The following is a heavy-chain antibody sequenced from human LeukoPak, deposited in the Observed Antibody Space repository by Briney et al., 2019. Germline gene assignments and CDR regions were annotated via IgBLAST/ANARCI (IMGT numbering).Heavy chain of an antibody. CDR1: GGSISSYY. D-gene: IGHD1-26*01. J-gene: IGHJ4*02. V-gene: IGHV4-59*01. Sequence: KPSETLSLTCSVSGGSISSYYWSWIRQPPGKGLEWIGYIYYSGSTNYNPSLKSRVTISVDTSKNQFSLKLSSVTAADTAVYYCARGHRTSGSYFFDYWGQGTLVTVSS. CDR2: IYYSGST. CDR3: ARGHRTSGSYFFDY.